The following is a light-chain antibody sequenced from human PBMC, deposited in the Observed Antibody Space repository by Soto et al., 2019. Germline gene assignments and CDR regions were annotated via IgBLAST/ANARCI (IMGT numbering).Light chain of an antibody. V-gene: IGKV1-5*03. J-gene: IGKJ1*01. CDR3: QQYNRYWT. CDR1: QSISSW. CDR2: KAS. Sequence: DIQMTQSPSTLSASVGDRVTITCRASQSISSWLAWYQQKPGKAPKLLIYKASSIESGVPTRFSGSGSGTEFPLTISSLQPDYFANYYRQQYNRYWTFGQGTKVEIK.